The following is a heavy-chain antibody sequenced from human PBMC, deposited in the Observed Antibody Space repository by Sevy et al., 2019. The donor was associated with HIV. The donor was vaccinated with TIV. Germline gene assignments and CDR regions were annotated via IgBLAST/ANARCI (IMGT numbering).Heavy chain of an antibody. D-gene: IGHD7-27*01. CDR2: MSYDGSNQ. V-gene: IGHV3-30*18. CDR1: GFTFSDYA. Sequence: GGSLRLSCAASGFTFSDYAMHWVRLAPGKGLEWVALMSYDGSNQYYADSVKGRFTISRDNSKNTLYLQMNSLRVEDTVVYYCAKGDGALTGIDPWGQGTLVTVSS. CDR3: AKGDGALTGIDP. J-gene: IGHJ5*02.